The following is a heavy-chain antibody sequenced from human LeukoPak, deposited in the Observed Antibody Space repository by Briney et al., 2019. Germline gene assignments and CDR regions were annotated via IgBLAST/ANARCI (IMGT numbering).Heavy chain of an antibody. J-gene: IGHJ5*02. CDR1: GGPLSTKSLN. D-gene: IGHD6-13*01. CDR2: IDNSGSA. V-gene: IGHV4-39*01. Sequence: SSGTLSLPCAVSGGPLSTKSLNWGWTPPPPGKGLVWVGTIDNSGSAYYNPSLKSRVTISVDTSKDQLSLNVTSVTAADTAAYYCARPPGIAAAWFYPWGQGTLVTVSS. CDR3: ARPPGIAAAWFYP.